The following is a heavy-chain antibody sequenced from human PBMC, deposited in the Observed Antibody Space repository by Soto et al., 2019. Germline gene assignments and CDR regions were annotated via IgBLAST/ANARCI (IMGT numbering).Heavy chain of an antibody. Sequence: ASVKVSFKASGYTFTSYGISWLRQAPGQGLEWMGWISAYNGNTNYAQKLQGRVTMTTDTSTSTAYMELRSLRSDDTAVYYCARVRGIAIFGVVTRGMDVWGQGTTVTVSS. CDR2: ISAYNGNT. V-gene: IGHV1-18*01. J-gene: IGHJ6*02. D-gene: IGHD3-3*01. CDR3: ARVRGIAIFGVVTRGMDV. CDR1: GYTFTSYG.